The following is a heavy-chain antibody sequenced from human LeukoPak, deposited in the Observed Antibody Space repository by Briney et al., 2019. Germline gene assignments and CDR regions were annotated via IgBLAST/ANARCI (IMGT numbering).Heavy chain of an antibody. J-gene: IGHJ3*02. CDR2: IKQDGSEK. D-gene: IGHD3-3*01. V-gene: IGHV3-7*01. Sequence: GGSLRLSCAASGFTFSSYWMSWVRQAPGKGLEWVSNIKQDGSEKYYVDSVKGRFTISRDNAKNSLYLQMNSLRAEDTAVYYCARGGYDFWSGYYRPDAFDIWGQGTMVTVSS. CDR1: GFTFSSYW. CDR3: ARGGYDFWSGYYRPDAFDI.